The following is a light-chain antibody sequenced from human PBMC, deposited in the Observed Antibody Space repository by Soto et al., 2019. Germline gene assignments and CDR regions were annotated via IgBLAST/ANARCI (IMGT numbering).Light chain of an antibody. J-gene: IGKJ5*01. V-gene: IGKV3-11*01. CDR3: QQRSNWPIT. Sequence: EIVMTQYPDTLSVSPGETVTLPCRASQSIRTNLAWYQHKPGQSPRLLIYDASNRATGIPARFSGSGSGTDFTLTISRLEPEDFAVYYCQQRSNWPITFGQGTRLEIK. CDR2: DAS. CDR1: QSIRTN.